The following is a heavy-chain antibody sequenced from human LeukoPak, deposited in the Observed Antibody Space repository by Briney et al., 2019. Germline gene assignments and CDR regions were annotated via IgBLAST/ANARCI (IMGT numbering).Heavy chain of an antibody. D-gene: IGHD2-15*01. Sequence: GGSLRLSCAASGFTFSSYAMHWVRQAPGKGLEWVAVISYDGSNKYYADSVKGRFTISRDNSKNTLYLQMNSLRAEDTAVYYCARGLRYCSGGSCYSWTFDYWGQETLVTVSS. V-gene: IGHV3-30*04. CDR3: ARGLRYCSGGSCYSWTFDY. CDR1: GFTFSSYA. CDR2: ISYDGSNK. J-gene: IGHJ4*02.